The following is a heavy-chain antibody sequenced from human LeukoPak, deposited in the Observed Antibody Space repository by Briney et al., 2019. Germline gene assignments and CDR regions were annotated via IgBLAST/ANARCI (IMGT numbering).Heavy chain of an antibody. CDR2: IYYSGST. CDR3: AREDGSS. V-gene: IGHV4-39*07. D-gene: IGHD1-26*01. Sequence: SETLSLTCAVYGGSFSSSSYYWGWIRQPPGKGLEWIGSIYYSGSTYYNPSLKSRVTISVDTSKNQFSLKLSSVTAADTAVYYCAREDGSSWGQGTLVTVSS. J-gene: IGHJ4*02. CDR1: GGSFSSSSYY.